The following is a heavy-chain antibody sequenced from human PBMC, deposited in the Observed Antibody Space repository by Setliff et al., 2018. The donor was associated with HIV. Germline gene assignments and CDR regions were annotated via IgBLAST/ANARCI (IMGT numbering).Heavy chain of an antibody. CDR3: ARGGAVSADFDS. J-gene: IGHJ5*01. V-gene: IGHV4-39*07. CDR2: IYYDGRT. D-gene: IGHD3-16*01. Sequence: SETLSLTCTVSGGSIRTGAYYWGWIRQPPGKGLEWIGSIYYDGRTFYKPSLKSRLTISVDTSKNQFSLSLNSVTAADTAVYFCARGGAVSADFDSWGQGTMVTVSS. CDR1: GGSIRTGAYY.